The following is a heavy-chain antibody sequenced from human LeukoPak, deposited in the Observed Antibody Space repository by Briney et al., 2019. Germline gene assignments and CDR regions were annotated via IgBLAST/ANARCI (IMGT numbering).Heavy chain of an antibody. CDR3: TRHAAYSTNGVCYHYYYYYMDV. CDR1: GGSFSGYY. V-gene: IGHV4-34*01. CDR2: INHSGST. D-gene: IGHD2-8*01. Sequence: SETLSLTCAVYGGSFSGYYWSWIRQPPGKGLEWIGEINHSGSTNYNPSLKSRVTISVDTSKNQFSLKLSSVTAADTAVYYCTRHAAYSTNGVCYHYYYYYMDVWGKGTTVTVSS. J-gene: IGHJ6*03.